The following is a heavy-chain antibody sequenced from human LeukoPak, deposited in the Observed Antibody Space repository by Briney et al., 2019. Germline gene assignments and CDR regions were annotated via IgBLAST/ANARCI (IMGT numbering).Heavy chain of an antibody. D-gene: IGHD7-27*01. CDR2: IYPGDSDT. Sequence: GESLKISCKGSGYSFTSYWIGWVHQMPGKGLEWMGIIYPGDSDTRYSPSFQGQVTISADKSISTAYLQWSSLKAPDTATYYCARLDELGSDAFDIWGQGTMVTVSS. CDR1: GYSFTSYW. CDR3: ARLDELGSDAFDI. J-gene: IGHJ3*02. V-gene: IGHV5-51*07.